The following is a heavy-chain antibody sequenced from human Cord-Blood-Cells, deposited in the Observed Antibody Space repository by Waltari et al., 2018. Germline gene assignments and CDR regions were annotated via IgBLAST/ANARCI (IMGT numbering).Heavy chain of an antibody. CDR3: AREGIAAADLYNWFDP. CDR2: TYDRSKWYN. J-gene: IGHJ5*02. CDR1: GDTVSSNSAA. D-gene: IGHD6-13*01. V-gene: IGHV6-1*01. Sequence: QVQLQQSGPGLVKPSQTLSLTCAISGDTVSSNSAAWNWIRQSPSRGLEWLGRTYDRSKWYNDYAVSVKSRITINPDTSKNQFSLQLNSVTPEDTAVYYCAREGIAAADLYNWFDPWGQGTLVTVSS.